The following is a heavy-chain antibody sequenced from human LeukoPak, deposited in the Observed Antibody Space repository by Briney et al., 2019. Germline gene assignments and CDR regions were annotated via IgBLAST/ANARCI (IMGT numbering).Heavy chain of an antibody. V-gene: IGHV1-69*02. CDR1: GGTFSSYT. J-gene: IGHJ4*02. Sequence: SVKVSCKASGGTFSSYTISWVRQAPGQGLEWMGRIIPILGIANYAQKFQGRVTITADKSTSTAYMELSSLGSEDTAVYYCASQYSSSSRVYFDYWGQGTLVTVSS. CDR3: ASQYSSSSRVYFDY. CDR2: IIPILGIA. D-gene: IGHD6-6*01.